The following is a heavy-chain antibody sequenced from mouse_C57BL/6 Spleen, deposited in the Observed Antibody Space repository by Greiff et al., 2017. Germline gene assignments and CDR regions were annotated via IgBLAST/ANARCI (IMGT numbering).Heavy chain of an antibody. V-gene: IGHV1-55*01. J-gene: IGHJ4*01. CDR3: ARRATSYYYAMDY. Sequence: QVQLQQPGAELVKPGASVKMSCKASGYTFTSYWITWVKQRPGQGLEWIGDIYPGSGSTNYNEKFKSKATLTVDTSSSTAYMLHSSLTSEDSAVYYYARRATSYYYAMDYWGQGTSVTVSS. D-gene: IGHD3-1*01. CDR1: GYTFTSYW. CDR2: IYPGSGST.